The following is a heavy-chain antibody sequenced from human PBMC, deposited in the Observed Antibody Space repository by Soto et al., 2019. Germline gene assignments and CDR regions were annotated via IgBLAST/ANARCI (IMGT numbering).Heavy chain of an antibody. CDR3: ASGMATKSIYYYYSGMVV. V-gene: IGHV4-31*03. CDR2: IYYSGST. Sequence: QVQLQESGPGLVKPSQTLSLTCTVSGGSISSGGYYWSWIRQHPGKGLEWIGYIYYSGSTYYNPPLSSGVTMSVDTSNTLCSLRLRSVTAADTAVYYCASGMATKSIYYYYSGMVVWGQGTTVTVSS. D-gene: IGHD5-12*01. J-gene: IGHJ6*02. CDR1: GGSISSGGYY.